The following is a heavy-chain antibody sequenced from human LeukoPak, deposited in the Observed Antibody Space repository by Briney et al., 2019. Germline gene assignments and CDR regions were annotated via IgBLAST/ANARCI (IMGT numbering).Heavy chain of an antibody. CDR1: GGSINSYY. CDR3: ARAGPAAPYFDY. V-gene: IGHV4-59*01. CDR2: IYYTGST. Sequence: PSETLSLTCTVSGGSINSYYWSWIRQPPGKELECIGYIYYTGSTNYNPSLKSRVTISVDTSKNQFSLKLSSVTAADTAVYYCARAGPAAPYFDYWGQGTLVTVSS. J-gene: IGHJ4*02. D-gene: IGHD6-13*01.